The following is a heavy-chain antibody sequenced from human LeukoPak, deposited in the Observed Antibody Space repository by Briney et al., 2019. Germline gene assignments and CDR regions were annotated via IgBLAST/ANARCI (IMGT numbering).Heavy chain of an antibody. CDR1: GFTFSSYS. Sequence: GGSLRLSCAASGFTFSSYSMSWVRQAPGKGLEWVSSINSGGSTFYADSVKGRFTISRDNSQNTLYLQMNSLTAEGTAVYYCAKRAAGYYFDHWGQGTLVTVSS. V-gene: IGHV3-23*01. CDR3: AKRAAGYYFDH. D-gene: IGHD6-13*01. J-gene: IGHJ4*02. CDR2: INSGGST.